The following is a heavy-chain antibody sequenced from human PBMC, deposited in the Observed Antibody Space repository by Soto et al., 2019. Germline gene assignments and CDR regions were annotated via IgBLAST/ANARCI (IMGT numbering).Heavy chain of an antibody. CDR1: GGSISSYY. Sequence: PSETLSLTCTVSGGSISSYYWSWIRQPPGKGLEWIGYIHYSGSTNYNPSLKSRVTISVDTSKNQFSLKLSSVTAADTAVYYCARITIPRGYYYYYGMDVWGQGTTVTVSS. CDR2: IHYSGST. D-gene: IGHD3-3*01. CDR3: ARITIPRGYYYYYGMDV. J-gene: IGHJ6*02. V-gene: IGHV4-59*01.